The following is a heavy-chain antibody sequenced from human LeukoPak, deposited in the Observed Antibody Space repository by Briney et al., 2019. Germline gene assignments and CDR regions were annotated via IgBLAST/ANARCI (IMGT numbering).Heavy chain of an antibody. CDR2: IYYSGST. V-gene: IGHV4-39*07. CDR1: GGSISSSSYY. D-gene: IGHD6-13*01. J-gene: IGHJ4*02. CDR3: ARDRPGGSSLDY. Sequence: SETLSLTCTVSGGSISSSSYYWGWIRQPPGKGLEWIGSIYYSGSTYYNPSLKSRVTISVDTSKNQFSLKLSSVTAADTAVYYCARDRPGGSSLDYWGQGTLVTVSS.